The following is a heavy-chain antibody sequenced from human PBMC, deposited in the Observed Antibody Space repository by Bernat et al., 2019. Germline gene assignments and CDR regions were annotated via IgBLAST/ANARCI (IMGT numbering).Heavy chain of an antibody. V-gene: IGHV3-48*03. CDR2: ISSSGSTI. Sequence: EVQLVESGGGLVQPGGSLRLSCAASGFTFSSYEMNWVRQAPGKGLEWVSYISSSGSTIYYADPVKGRFTISRDNAKNSLYLQMNSLRAEDTAVYYCARNLAAADPAGFDYWGQGTLVTVSS. D-gene: IGHD6-13*01. CDR1: GFTFSSYE. CDR3: ARNLAAADPAGFDY. J-gene: IGHJ4*02.